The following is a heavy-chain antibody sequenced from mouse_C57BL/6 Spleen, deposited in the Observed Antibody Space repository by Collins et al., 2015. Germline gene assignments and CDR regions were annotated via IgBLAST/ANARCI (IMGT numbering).Heavy chain of an antibody. J-gene: IGHJ3*01. D-gene: IGHD4-1*01. Sequence: QVQLQQPGAELVRPGTSVKLSCKASGYTFTSYWMHWVKQRPGQGLEWIGVIDPSDSYTNYNQKFKGKATLTVDTSSSTAYMQLSSLTSEDSAVYYCAPTGTAWFAYWGQGTLVTVSA. CDR1: GYTFTSYW. V-gene: IGHV1-59*01. CDR2: IDPSDSYT. CDR3: APTGTAWFAY.